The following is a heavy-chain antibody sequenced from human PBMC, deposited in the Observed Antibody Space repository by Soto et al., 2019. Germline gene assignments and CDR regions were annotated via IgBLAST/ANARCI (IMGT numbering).Heavy chain of an antibody. CDR3: ASDLSDSALTSCDMDF. Sequence: PSETLSLTCAVYGGSFSGYYWSWIRQPPGKGLEWIGEINHSGSTNYNPSLKSRVTISVDTSKNQFSLKLSSVTAADTAVYYCASDLSDSALTSCDMDFWGQGTTVTVSS. CDR1: GGSFSGYY. J-gene: IGHJ6*02. V-gene: IGHV4-34*01. CDR2: INHSGST. D-gene: IGHD2-21*01.